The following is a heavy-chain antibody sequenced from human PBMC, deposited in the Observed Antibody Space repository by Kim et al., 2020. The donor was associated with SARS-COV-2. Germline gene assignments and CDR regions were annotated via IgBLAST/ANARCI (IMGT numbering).Heavy chain of an antibody. J-gene: IGHJ4*02. CDR1: GGSFSGYY. Sequence: SETLSLTCAVYGGSFSGYYWSWIRQPPGKGLEWIGEINHSGSTNYNPSLKSRVTISVDTSKNQFSLKLSSVTAADTAVYYCAPYSGYDQGYYFDYWGQGTLVTVSS. CDR3: APYSGYDQGYYFDY. D-gene: IGHD5-12*01. V-gene: IGHV4-34*01. CDR2: INHSGST.